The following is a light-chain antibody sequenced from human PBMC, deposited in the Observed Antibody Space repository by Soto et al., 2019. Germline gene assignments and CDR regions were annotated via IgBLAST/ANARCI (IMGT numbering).Light chain of an antibody. V-gene: IGKV3-20*01. CDR2: GAS. Sequence: EVVLTQSPGALSLSPGERATLSCRASQSVSSSYLAWYQHKRGQAPRLLIYGASTRATGIPARFSGSGSGTDFTLTISSLEPEDFAVYYCQQYAGSPLTFGQGTKVDI. CDR3: QQYAGSPLT. CDR1: QSVSSSY. J-gene: IGKJ1*01.